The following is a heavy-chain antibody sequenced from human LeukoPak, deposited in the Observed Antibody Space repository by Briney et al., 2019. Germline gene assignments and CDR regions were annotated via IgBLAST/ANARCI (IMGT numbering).Heavy chain of an antibody. CDR2: IDPKRDPKRGGT. Sequence: ASVKVSCKASGYSFTGYYLHWVRLAPGQGLEWMGWIDPKRDPKRGGTNYAQKFQGRVTMTRDTSVSTVYMELSSLRSDDTAIYYCAGATSGGNTIDYWGQGTLVTVSS. D-gene: IGHD4-23*01. J-gene: IGHJ4*02. CDR1: GYSFTGYY. CDR3: AGATSGGNTIDY. V-gene: IGHV1-2*02.